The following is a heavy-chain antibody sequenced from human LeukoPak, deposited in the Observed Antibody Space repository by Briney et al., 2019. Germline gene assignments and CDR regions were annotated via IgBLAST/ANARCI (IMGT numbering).Heavy chain of an antibody. CDR3: ARITNSGSYWVFDY. V-gene: IGHV3-7*04. D-gene: IGHD3-22*01. Sequence: GGSLRLSCAVSGFTVSSYAMSWVRQAPGKGPEWVANIRGDGVEKYYVASVQGRFTISRDNAENSLSLQMNNLRAEDTAVYYCARITNSGSYWVFDYWGQGTLVTVSS. CDR1: GFTVSSYA. CDR2: IRGDGVEK. J-gene: IGHJ4*02.